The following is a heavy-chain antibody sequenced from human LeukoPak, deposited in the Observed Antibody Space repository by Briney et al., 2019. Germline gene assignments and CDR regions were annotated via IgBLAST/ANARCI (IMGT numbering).Heavy chain of an antibody. CDR1: GGTFSSYA. J-gene: IGHJ6*03. Sequence: VASVKVSCKASGGTFSSYAISWVRQAPGQGLEWMGRINPNSGGTNYAQKFQGSVTMTRDTSISTAYMELSRLRSDDTAVYYCAKDGYVVVPAAIGDYYYYYMDVWGKGTTVTVSS. CDR3: AKDGYVVVPAAIGDYYYYYMDV. V-gene: IGHV1-2*06. CDR2: INPNSGGT. D-gene: IGHD2-2*01.